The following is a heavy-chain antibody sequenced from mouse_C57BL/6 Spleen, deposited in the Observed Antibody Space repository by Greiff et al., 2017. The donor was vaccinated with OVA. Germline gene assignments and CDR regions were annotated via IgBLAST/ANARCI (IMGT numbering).Heavy chain of an antibody. CDR2: INPNNGGT. D-gene: IGHD1-1*01. J-gene: IGHJ3*01. V-gene: IGHV1-26*01. Sequence: EVQLQQSGPELVKPGASVKISCKASGYTFTDYYMNWVKQSHGKSLEWIGDINPNNGGTSYNQKFKGKATLTVDKSSSTAYMELRSLTSEDSAVYYCARRDYYGSRPFAYWGQGTLVTVSA. CDR1: GYTFTDYY. CDR3: ARRDYYGSRPFAY.